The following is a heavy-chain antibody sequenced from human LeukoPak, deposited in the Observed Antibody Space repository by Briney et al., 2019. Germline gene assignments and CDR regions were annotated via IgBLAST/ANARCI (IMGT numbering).Heavy chain of an antibody. D-gene: IGHD2-15*01. Sequence: ASVKPSCKASGYTFTGYYMHWVRQAPGQGLEWMGWINPNSGGTNYAQQFQGRVTMTRDTSISTAYMELSRLRSDDTAVYYCARGYCSGGSCYGGHHDAFDIWGQGTMVTVSS. J-gene: IGHJ3*02. V-gene: IGHV1-2*02. CDR1: GYTFTGYY. CDR2: INPNSGGT. CDR3: ARGYCSGGSCYGGHHDAFDI.